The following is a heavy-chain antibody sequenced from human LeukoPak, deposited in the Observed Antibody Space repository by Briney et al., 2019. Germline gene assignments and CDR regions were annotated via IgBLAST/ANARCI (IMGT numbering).Heavy chain of an antibody. CDR2: MNPNSGNT. CDR1: GYTFTSYD. V-gene: IGHV1-8*01. Sequence: ASVKVSCKASGYTFTSYDINWVRQATGQGLEWMGWMNPNSGNTGYAQKFQGRVTMTRNTSISTAYMELSSLRSEDTAVYYCASSRGSSWFYYYGMDVWGQGTTVTASS. CDR3: ASSRGSSWFYYYGMDV. J-gene: IGHJ6*02. D-gene: IGHD6-13*01.